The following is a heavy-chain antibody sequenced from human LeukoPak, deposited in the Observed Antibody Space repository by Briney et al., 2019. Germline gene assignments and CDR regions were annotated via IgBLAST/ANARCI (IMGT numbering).Heavy chain of an antibody. CDR1: GGTFSSYA. CDR2: IIPIFGTA. Sequence: SVTVSCTASGGTFSSYAISWVRQAPGQGLEWMGGIIPIFGTANYAQKFQGRVTITADKSTSTAYMELSSLRSEDTAVYYCARLVVVPAPSKYGMDVRGKGTTVTVSS. V-gene: IGHV1-69*06. J-gene: IGHJ6*04. CDR3: ARLVVVPAPSKYGMDV. D-gene: IGHD2-2*01.